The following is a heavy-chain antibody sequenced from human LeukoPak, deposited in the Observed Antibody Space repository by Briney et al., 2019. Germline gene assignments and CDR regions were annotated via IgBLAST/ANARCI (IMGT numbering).Heavy chain of an antibody. CDR3: AKDVMVYASYFDY. D-gene: IGHD2-8*01. CDR1: GFSFISYG. V-gene: IGHV3-33*06. J-gene: IGHJ4*02. CDR2: IWYDGSNK. Sequence: GRSLRLSCAASGFSFISYGMHWVRQAPGKGLEWVAVIWYDGSNKYYADSVKGRFTISRDNSKNTLYLQMNSLRAEDTAVYYCAKDVMVYASYFDYWGQGTLVTVSS.